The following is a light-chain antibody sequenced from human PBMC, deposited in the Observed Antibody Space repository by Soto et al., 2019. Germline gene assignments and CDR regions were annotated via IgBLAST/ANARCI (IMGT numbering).Light chain of an antibody. CDR2: DVS. CDR3: CSYAGSYSYV. Sequence: QSALTQPRSVSGSPGQSVTISCTGTSSDVGGYNYVSWYQQHPGKAPKLMIYDVSKRPSGVPDRFSASKSGNTASLTISGLQAEDEAEYYCCSYAGSYSYVFGTGTKLTVL. V-gene: IGLV2-11*01. CDR1: SSDVGGYNY. J-gene: IGLJ1*01.